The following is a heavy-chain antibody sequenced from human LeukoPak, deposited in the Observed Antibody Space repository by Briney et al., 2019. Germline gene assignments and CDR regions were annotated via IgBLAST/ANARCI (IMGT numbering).Heavy chain of an antibody. V-gene: IGHV4-4*07. CDR2: IYTSGST. J-gene: IGHJ4*02. Sequence: SETLSLTCTVSGGSISCYYWSWIRQPAGKGLEWIGRIYTSGSTYYNPSLKSRVTMSVDTSKNQFSLKLSSVTAADTAVYSRARGPYCGGDCYFAYWGQGTLVTVSS. CDR1: GGSISCYY. D-gene: IGHD2-21*02. CDR3: ARGPYCGGDCYFAY.